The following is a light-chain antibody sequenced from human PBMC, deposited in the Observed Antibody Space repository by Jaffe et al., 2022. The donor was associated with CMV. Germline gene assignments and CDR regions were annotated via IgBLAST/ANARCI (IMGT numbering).Light chain of an antibody. Sequence: QSVLTQPPSLSGTPGQMVSISCSGGSSNIGSNTVNWYQQLPGMAPKLLIYGNDQRPSGVPDRFSGSKSGTSGSLAISGLQSEDEADYYCAAWNDNPKSVVFGGGTKLTVL. CDR1: SSNIGSNT. CDR3: AAWNDNPKSVV. CDR2: GND. J-gene: IGLJ2*01. V-gene: IGLV1-44*01.